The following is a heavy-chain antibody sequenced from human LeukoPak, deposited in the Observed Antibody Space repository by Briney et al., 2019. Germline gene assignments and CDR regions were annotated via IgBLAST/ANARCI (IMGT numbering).Heavy chain of an antibody. CDR2: IRSKANSYAT. Sequence: PGGSLRLSCAASGFTFSGSAMHWVRQASGKGLGWVGRIRSKANSYATAYAASVKGRFTISRDDSKNTAYLQMNSLETEDTAVYYCTRHGYQLLYGPPNDAFDIWGQGTMVTVSS. D-gene: IGHD2-2*02. V-gene: IGHV3-73*01. CDR3: TRHGYQLLYGPPNDAFDI. J-gene: IGHJ3*02. CDR1: GFTFSGSA.